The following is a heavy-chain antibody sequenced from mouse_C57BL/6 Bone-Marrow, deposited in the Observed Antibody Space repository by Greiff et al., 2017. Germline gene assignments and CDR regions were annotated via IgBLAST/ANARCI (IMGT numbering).Heavy chain of an antibody. J-gene: IGHJ3*01. Sequence: VQLKESGAELVRPGASVTLSCTASGFNIKDDYMHWVKQRPEQGLEWIGWIDPENGDTEYASKFQGQAPIPADTSSNTAYLQLSSLTSEDTAVYYCTTRRDNWGQGTLVTVSA. CDR2: IDPENGDT. CDR3: TTRRDN. V-gene: IGHV14-4*01. CDR1: GFNIKDDY.